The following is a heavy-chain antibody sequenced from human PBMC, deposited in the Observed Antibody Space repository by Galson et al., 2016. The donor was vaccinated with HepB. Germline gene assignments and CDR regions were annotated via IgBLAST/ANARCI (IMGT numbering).Heavy chain of an antibody. CDR1: GFTFSSYG. CDR3: ARGVGYGSGSHFDY. J-gene: IGHJ4*02. V-gene: IGHV3-33*01. D-gene: IGHD3-10*01. Sequence: SLRLSCEASGFTFSSYGMNWVRQAPGKGLEWMAVIWYDESNTYYADSVKGRFTISRDNSKNALYLQMNSLRAEDTAVYYCARGVGYGSGSHFDYRGQVTLVTVAS. CDR2: IWYDESNT.